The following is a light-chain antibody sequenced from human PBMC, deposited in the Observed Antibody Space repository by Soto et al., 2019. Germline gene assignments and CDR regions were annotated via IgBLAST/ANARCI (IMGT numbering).Light chain of an antibody. CDR3: QQLNSFPIT. J-gene: IGKJ5*01. Sequence: DIQMTQSPSSVSASVGDRVTSTCRASQGINSWLAWYQHKPGRAPKLLIYAESSLQSGVPSTFSGSGSGQHFPLTLSSLQPEDFATYYCQQLNSFPITFGQAPRLEIK. V-gene: IGKV1D-12*01. CDR2: AES. CDR1: QGINSW.